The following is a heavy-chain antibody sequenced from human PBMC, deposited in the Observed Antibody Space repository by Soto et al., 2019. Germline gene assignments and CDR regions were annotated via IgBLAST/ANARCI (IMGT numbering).Heavy chain of an antibody. V-gene: IGHV3-48*03. J-gene: IGHJ3*01. CDR1: GFTFRDYE. Sequence: EVQLVESGGGLVQPGGSLRLSCAASGFTFRDYEMHWVRQAPGQGLQWVSYISSSGTTIYYSESVKGRFTISRDTAKNSLYLQLSGLRADDTAVYYCARRIWDPAVVAVATRGAFDVWGQGTMVSVSS. CDR3: ARRIWDPAVVAVATRGAFDV. D-gene: IGHD2-15*01. CDR2: ISSSGTTI.